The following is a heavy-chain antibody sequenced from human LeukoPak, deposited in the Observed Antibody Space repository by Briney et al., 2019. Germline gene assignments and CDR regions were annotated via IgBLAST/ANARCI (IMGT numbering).Heavy chain of an antibody. CDR2: IYTSGST. CDR1: GGSISSYY. V-gene: IGHV4-4*08. J-gene: IGHJ4*02. D-gene: IGHD3-3*01. CDR3: ARAYYDFWNGYSKHPYYFDY. Sequence: SETLSLTCTVSGGSISSYYWSWLRQPPGKGLEWIGYIYTSGSTNYNPSLKSRVTISVDTSKNQFSLKLSSVTAADTAVYYCARAYYDFWNGYSKHPYYFDYWGQGTLVTVSS.